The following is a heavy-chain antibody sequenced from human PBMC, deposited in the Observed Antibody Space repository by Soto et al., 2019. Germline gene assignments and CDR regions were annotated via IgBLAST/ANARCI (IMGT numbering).Heavy chain of an antibody. Sequence: PGGSLRRSCAASGFTFSDYYMSWIRQAPGKGLEWISYISGSASTMYFADSVKGRFTISRDNARSSLYLQLDSLRAEDTALYYCARGPTSSWYPGWFDPWGQGTLVTVSS. D-gene: IGHD6-13*01. V-gene: IGHV3-11*01. J-gene: IGHJ5*02. CDR2: ISGSASTM. CDR1: GFTFSDYY. CDR3: ARGPTSSWYPGWFDP.